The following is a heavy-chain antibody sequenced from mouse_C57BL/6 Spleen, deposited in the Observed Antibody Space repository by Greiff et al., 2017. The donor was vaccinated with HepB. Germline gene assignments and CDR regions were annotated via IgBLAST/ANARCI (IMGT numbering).Heavy chain of an antibody. CDR1: GYTFTSYW. Sequence: QVQLQQPGAELVMPGASVKLSCKASGYTFTSYWMHWVKQRPGQGLEWIGEIDPSDSYTNYNQKFKGKSTLTVDKSSSTAYMQLSSLTSEDSAVYYCARPEYGSSYFDYWGQGTTLTVSS. V-gene: IGHV1-69*01. CDR2: IDPSDSYT. D-gene: IGHD1-1*01. J-gene: IGHJ2*01. CDR3: ARPEYGSSYFDY.